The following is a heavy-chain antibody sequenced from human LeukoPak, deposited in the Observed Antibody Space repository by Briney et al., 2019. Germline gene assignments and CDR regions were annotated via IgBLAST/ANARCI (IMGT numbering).Heavy chain of an antibody. D-gene: IGHD3-3*01. CDR2: ISSSGSTI. V-gene: IGHV3-11*01. J-gene: IGHJ6*02. CDR1: GFTFSDYY. Sequence: GGSLRLSCAASGFTFSDYYMSWIRQAPGKGLEWVSYISSSGSTIYYADSVKGRFTISRDNAKNSLYLQMNSLRAEDTAVYYCAREPGLLRFLEWLSPGMDVWGQGTTVTVSS. CDR3: AREPGLLRFLEWLSPGMDV.